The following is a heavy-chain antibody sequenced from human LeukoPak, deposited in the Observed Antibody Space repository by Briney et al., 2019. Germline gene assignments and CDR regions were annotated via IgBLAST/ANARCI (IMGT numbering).Heavy chain of an antibody. CDR1: GGTFSSYA. Sequence: SVKVSCKASGGTFSSYAISWVRQAPGQGLEWMGRIIPILGIANYAQKFRGRVTITTDKSTSTAYMELSSLRSEDTAVYYCAGGRASSSRYGLYYLDYWGQGTLVTVSS. CDR2: IIPILGIA. V-gene: IGHV1-69*04. D-gene: IGHD6-13*01. J-gene: IGHJ4*02. CDR3: AGGRASSSRYGLYYLDY.